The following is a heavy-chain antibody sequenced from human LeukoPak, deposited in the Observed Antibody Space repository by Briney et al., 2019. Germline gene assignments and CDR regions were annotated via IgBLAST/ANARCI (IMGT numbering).Heavy chain of an antibody. CDR2: ISGSGGST. CDR3: AKDTCSSTSCYFDY. V-gene: IGHV3-23*01. D-gene: IGHD2-2*01. J-gene: IGHJ4*02. CDR1: GFTFSSYA. Sequence: GGSLTLSCSASGFTFSSYAMRWLRQAPGKGLEWVSAISGSGGSTYSAASVQGRFTISRDNSKNPLYLQMNIMRAEDTAVYYCAKDTCSSTSCYFDYWGQGTLVTVSS.